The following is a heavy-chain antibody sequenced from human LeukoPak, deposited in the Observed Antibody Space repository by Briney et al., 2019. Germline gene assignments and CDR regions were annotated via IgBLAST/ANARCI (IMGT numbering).Heavy chain of an antibody. CDR3: ARSSRPITMIVVAPGA. CDR2: INAGNGNT. J-gene: IGHJ4*02. CDR1: GYTFTSYA. V-gene: IGHV1-3*01. Sequence: ASVKVSCKASGYTFTSYAMHWVRQAPGQRLEWMGWINAGNGNTKYSQKFQGRVTITRATSASTAYMELSSLRSEDTAVYYCARSSRPITMIVVAPGAWGQGTLVTVSS. D-gene: IGHD3-22*01.